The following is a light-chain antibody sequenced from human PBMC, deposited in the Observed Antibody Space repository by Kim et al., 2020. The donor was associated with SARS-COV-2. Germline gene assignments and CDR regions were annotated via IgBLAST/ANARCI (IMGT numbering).Light chain of an antibody. J-gene: IGLJ2*01. CDR2: EDD. CDR3: QSYNRDNVL. CDR1: SGSIDDNY. Sequence: NFMLTQPHSVSESPGKKVTISCTRSSGSIDDNYVQWYQQRPGGVPTTVIYEDDQRPSGVSDRFSGSIDNSSNSASLTISGLRTEDEAYYYCQSYNRDNVLFGGGTQLTVL. V-gene: IGLV6-57*04.